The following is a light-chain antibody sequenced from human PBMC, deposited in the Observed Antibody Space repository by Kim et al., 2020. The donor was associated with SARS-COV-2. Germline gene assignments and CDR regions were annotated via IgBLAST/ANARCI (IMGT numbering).Light chain of an antibody. CDR3: HQYKSYPYT. V-gene: IGKV1-5*01. J-gene: IGKJ2*01. Sequence: GDRAPIPCRASQTINSWLALYQQKPGKAPKLLIYEASGLESGVPSRFSGTESGTEFTLTISSLQPDDSATYYCHQYKSYPYTFGQGTKLEI. CDR2: EAS. CDR1: QTINSW.